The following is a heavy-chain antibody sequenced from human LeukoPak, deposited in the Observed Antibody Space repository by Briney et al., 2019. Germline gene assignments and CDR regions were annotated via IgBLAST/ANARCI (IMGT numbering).Heavy chain of an antibody. CDR1: GFTFSSYS. CDR2: ISSSSSYI. V-gene: IGHV3-21*01. D-gene: IGHD3-16*01. Sequence: PGGSLRLSCAASGFTFSSYSMNWVRQAPGKGLEWVSSISSSSSYIYYADSVKGRFTISRDNAKNPLYLQMNSLRADDTAVYYWARDLPVSSRREGDYWGRGTLVTVSS. J-gene: IGHJ4*02. CDR3: ARDLPVSSRREGDY.